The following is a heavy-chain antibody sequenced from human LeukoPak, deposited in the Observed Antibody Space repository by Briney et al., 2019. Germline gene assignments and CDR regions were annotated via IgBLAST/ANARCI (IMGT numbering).Heavy chain of an antibody. V-gene: IGHV1-46*01. CDR2: INPSGGST. D-gene: IGHD3-22*01. Sequence: ASVKVSCKASGYTFTSYYMHWVRQAPGQGLEWMGIINPSGGSTSYAQKFQGRVTMTRDTSTSTVYMELSSLRSEDTAVYYCARVRSDSSGYPDYYYYGMDVRGQGTTVTVSS. CDR3: ARVRSDSSGYPDYYYYGMDV. J-gene: IGHJ6*02. CDR1: GYTFTSYY.